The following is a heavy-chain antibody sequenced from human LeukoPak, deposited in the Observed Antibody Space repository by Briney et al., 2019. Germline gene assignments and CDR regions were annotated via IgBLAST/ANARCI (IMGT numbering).Heavy chain of an antibody. CDR1: GFIFSNYG. CDR2: IWYDGSNR. CDR3: ARDLLLRYTWSFEK. D-gene: IGHD3-16*02. J-gene: IGHJ4*02. V-gene: IGHV3-33*01. Sequence: GRSLRLSCAASGFIFSNYGMHWVRRAPSKGLEWVAIIWYDGSNRYYADSVKGRFTVSRDNSKNTLYLQMNSLRAEDSAVYYCARDLLLRYTWSFEKWGQGTLVTVSS.